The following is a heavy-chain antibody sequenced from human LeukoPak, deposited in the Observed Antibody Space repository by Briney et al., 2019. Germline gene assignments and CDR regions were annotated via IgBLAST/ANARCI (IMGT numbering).Heavy chain of an antibody. V-gene: IGHV4-39*07. CDR2: IYYSGST. Sequence: PSETLSLTCTVSGGSISSSSYYWGWIRQPPGKGLEWIGSIYYSGSTYYNPSLKSRVTISVDTSKNQFSLKLSSVTAADTAVYYCARVFLLGELLPFDYWGQGTLVTVSS. CDR1: GGSISSSSYY. CDR3: ARVFLLGELLPFDY. D-gene: IGHD3-10*01. J-gene: IGHJ4*02.